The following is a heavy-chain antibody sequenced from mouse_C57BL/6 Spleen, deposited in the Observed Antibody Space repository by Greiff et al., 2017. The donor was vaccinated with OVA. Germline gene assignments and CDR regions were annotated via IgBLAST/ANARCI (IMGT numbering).Heavy chain of an antibody. CDR2: IDPSDSYT. V-gene: IGHV1-50*01. Sequence: QVQLQQPGAELVKPGASVKLSCKASGYTFTSYWMKWVKQRPGQGLEWIGEIDPSDSYTNYNQKFKGKATLTVDTSSSTAYMQLSSLTSEDSAVYYCARGHGEYWGQGTTLTVSS. J-gene: IGHJ2*01. CDR3: ARGHGEY. D-gene: IGHD3-3*01. CDR1: GYTFTSYW.